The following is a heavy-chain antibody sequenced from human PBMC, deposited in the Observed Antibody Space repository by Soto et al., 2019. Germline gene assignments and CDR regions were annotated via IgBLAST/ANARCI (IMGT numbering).Heavy chain of an antibody. D-gene: IGHD2-15*01. Sequence: EVQLLESGGGLVQPGGSLRLSCAASGFTFSSYGMNWVRQAPGKGLGWVSGISTSGGTTYYADSVKGRFTISRDNSKNTLYLQMNSLRAEDTAVYYCAKEEYCSGGTCYPDNWGQGTLVTVSS. V-gene: IGHV3-23*01. CDR2: ISTSGGTT. CDR3: AKEEYCSGGTCYPDN. J-gene: IGHJ4*02. CDR1: GFTFSSYG.